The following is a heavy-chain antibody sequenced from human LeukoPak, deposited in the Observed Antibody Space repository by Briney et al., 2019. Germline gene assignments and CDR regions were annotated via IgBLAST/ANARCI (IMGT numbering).Heavy chain of an antibody. J-gene: IGHJ4*02. D-gene: IGHD3-22*01. Sequence: SVKVSCKASGGTFSSYAISWVRQAPGQGLEWMGGIIPIFGTANYAQKFQGRVAITADESTSTAYMELSSLRSEDTAVYYCARSSRYYDSSGLQAYYFDYWGQGTLVTVSS. CDR3: ARSSRYYDSSGLQAYYFDY. V-gene: IGHV1-69*01. CDR1: GGTFSSYA. CDR2: IIPIFGTA.